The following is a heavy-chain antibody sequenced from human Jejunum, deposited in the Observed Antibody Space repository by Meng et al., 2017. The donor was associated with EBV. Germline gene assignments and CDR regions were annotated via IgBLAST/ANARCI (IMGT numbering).Heavy chain of an antibody. V-gene: IGHV4-4*02. CDR1: GGSISTDNW. CDR3: ARDRGVEDY. D-gene: IGHD5-24*01. CDR2: IHHSGST. J-gene: IGHJ4*02. Sequence: QGQLQEPGPGRVKPSRTLSLTCAVSGGSISTDNWWSWVRQPPGKGLEYIGEIHHSGSTKYNPSLKSRVTISVDKSNNHFSLKLSSVTAADTAVYYCARDRGVEDYWGQGTLVTVSS.